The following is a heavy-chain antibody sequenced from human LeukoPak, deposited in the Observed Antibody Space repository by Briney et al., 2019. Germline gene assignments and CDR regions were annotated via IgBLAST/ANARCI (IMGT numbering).Heavy chain of an antibody. D-gene: IGHD3-10*01. CDR3: ARDRYGSGSYHVADSREDEWNDIDY. Sequence: ASVKASCKASGYTFTGYYIHWVRQAPGQGLEWMGWINPNTGATNYAQKFQGRVTMTRDTSITTVYMELNRLRSDATAVYYCARDRYGSGSYHVADSREDEWNDIDYWGQGTLVTVSS. CDR2: INPNTGAT. CDR1: GYTFTGYY. V-gene: IGHV1-2*02. J-gene: IGHJ4*02.